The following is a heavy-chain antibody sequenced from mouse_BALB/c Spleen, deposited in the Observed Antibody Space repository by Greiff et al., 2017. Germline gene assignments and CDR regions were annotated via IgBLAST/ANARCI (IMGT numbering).Heavy chain of an antibody. CDR3: AIYYGGAMDY. Sequence: QVQLKESGAELAKPGASVKMSCKASGYTFTSYWMHWVKQRPGQGLEWIGYINPSTGYTEYNQKFKDKATLTADKSSSTAYMQLSSLTSEDSAVYYCAIYYGGAMDYWGQGTSVTVSS. D-gene: IGHD2-1*01. J-gene: IGHJ4*01. V-gene: IGHV1-7*01. CDR2: INPSTGYT. CDR1: GYTFTSYW.